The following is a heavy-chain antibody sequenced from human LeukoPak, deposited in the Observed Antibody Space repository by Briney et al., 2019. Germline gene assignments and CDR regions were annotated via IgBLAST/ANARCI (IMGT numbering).Heavy chain of an antibody. CDR1: GFTFNNYA. J-gene: IGHJ1*01. Sequence: PGGSLRLSCAASGFTFNNYAMSWVRQAPGKGLEWVSAISGSGGTTYYADSVKGRFTFSRDNSKNTLYLRMNSLRAEDTAVYYCAKEEGYYYDSGGYYVEYFQHWGQGTLVTVSS. CDR2: ISGSGGTT. CDR3: AKEEGYYYDSGGYYVEYFQH. D-gene: IGHD3-22*01. V-gene: IGHV3-23*01.